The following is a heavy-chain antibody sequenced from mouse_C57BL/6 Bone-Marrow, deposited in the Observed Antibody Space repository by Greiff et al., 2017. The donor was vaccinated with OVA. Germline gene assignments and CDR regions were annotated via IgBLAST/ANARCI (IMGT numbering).Heavy chain of an antibody. CDR1: GFTFSDYY. CDR3: ARRRYDGGNAMDY. D-gene: IGHD2-14*01. V-gene: IGHV5-12*01. Sequence: EVQRVESGGGLVQPGGSLKLSCAASGFTFSDYYMYWVRQTPEKRLEWVAYISNGGGSTYYPDTVKGRFTISRDNAKNTLYLQMSRLKSEDTAMYYCARRRYDGGNAMDYWGQGTSVTVSS. J-gene: IGHJ4*01. CDR2: ISNGGGST.